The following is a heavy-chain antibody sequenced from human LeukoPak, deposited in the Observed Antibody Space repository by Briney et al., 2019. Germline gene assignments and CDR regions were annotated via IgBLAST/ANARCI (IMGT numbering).Heavy chain of an antibody. Sequence: GGSLRLSCVASGFTFDGYGMNLVRQAPGKGLEWVSGINWNGGSTGYADSVKGRFTISRDNTKNSLSLQMNSLRVEDTAFYYCAKTGGYGGNFPFDYWGQGTLVTVSS. V-gene: IGHV3-20*04. CDR3: AKTGGYGGNFPFDY. D-gene: IGHD4-23*01. CDR1: GFTFDGYG. J-gene: IGHJ4*02. CDR2: INWNGGST.